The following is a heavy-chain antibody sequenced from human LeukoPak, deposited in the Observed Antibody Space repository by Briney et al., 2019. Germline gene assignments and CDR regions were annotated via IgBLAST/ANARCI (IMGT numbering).Heavy chain of an antibody. V-gene: IGHV1-2*02. D-gene: IGHD6-13*01. J-gene: IGHJ4*02. CDR3: ARTLYIAAAPGGLDY. Sequence: ASVKVSCKASGYTFTGYYMHWVRQAPGQGLEWMGWINPNSGGTNYAQKFQGRVTMTRDTSSGTVYMELSSLSSDDTAVYYCARTLYIAAAPGGLDYWGQGTLVTVSS. CDR1: GYTFTGYY. CDR2: INPNSGGT.